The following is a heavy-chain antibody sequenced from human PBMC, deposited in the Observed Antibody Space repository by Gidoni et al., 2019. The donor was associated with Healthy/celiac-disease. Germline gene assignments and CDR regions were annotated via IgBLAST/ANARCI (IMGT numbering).Heavy chain of an antibody. Sequence: EVQLVESGGGLVQPGGSLSLSCAASGCTFSSSEMNWVRQATGKGLEWVSYISSSGSTIYYADSVKGRFTISRDNAKNSLYLQMNSLRAEDTAVYYCARGGTRGYSSSWYYFDYWGQGTLVTVSS. CDR3: ARGGTRGYSSSWYYFDY. CDR2: ISSSGSTI. CDR1: GCTFSSSE. V-gene: IGHV3-48*03. D-gene: IGHD6-13*01. J-gene: IGHJ4*02.